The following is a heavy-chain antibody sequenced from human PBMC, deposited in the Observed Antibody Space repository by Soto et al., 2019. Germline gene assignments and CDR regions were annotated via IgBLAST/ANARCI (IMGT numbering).Heavy chain of an antibody. CDR2: IYWDDDK. CDR1: GFSLSSTRMA. V-gene: IGHV2-5*02. CDR3: AHIVVAALGYYFDY. D-gene: IGHD5-12*01. Sequence: QITLKESGPTLVKPTQTLTLTCTFSGFSLSSTRMAVGWIRQPPGKALEWLALIYWDDDKRYSPFLKSRRTITKDTSKNRVVLTACNMGPVNTARYYCAHIVVAALGYYFDYWGQGNLVTVSS. J-gene: IGHJ4*02.